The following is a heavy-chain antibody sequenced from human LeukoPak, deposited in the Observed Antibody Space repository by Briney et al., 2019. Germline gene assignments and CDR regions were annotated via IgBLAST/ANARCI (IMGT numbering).Heavy chain of an antibody. V-gene: IGHV1-2*06. J-gene: IGHJ4*02. D-gene: IGHD6-13*01. CDR2: INPNSGGT. CDR1: GYTFTGYY. CDR3: ATDAYSSSWYFDY. Sequence: ASVKVSCKASGYTFTGYYMHWVRQAPGQGLEWMGRINPNSGGTNYAQKFQGRVTMTRDTSISTAYMELSRLRSDDTAVYYCATDAYSSSWYFDYWGQGTLVTVSS.